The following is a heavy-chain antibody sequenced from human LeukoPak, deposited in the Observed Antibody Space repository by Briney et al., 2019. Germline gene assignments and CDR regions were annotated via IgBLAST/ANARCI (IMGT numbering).Heavy chain of an antibody. D-gene: IGHD1-26*01. J-gene: IGHJ4*02. V-gene: IGHV1-8*01. CDR1: GYTFANFD. Sequence: GASVKVSCKASGYTFANFDINWVRQATGQGLEWMGWMNPNTGNAGYAQKFQDRVTITWDASISTAYMDLSSLRSEDTAVYYCARVGYSNSYGYWGQGTQVTVSS. CDR2: MNPNTGNA. CDR3: ARVGYSNSYGY.